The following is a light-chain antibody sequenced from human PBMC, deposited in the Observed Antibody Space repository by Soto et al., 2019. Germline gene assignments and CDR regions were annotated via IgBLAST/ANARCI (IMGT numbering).Light chain of an antibody. J-gene: IGLJ2*01. CDR2: EVN. CDR1: SGDVGSYNL. CDR3: CSYAGSCTLSVV. V-gene: IGLV2-23*02. Sequence: QSALTQPASVSGSPGQSITISCTGTSGDVGSYNLVSWYQQHPGKPPKLIVYEVNKRPSGVSNRFSGSRFGNTASLTISGLQAEDEADYFCCSYAGSCTLSVVFGGGTKLTVL.